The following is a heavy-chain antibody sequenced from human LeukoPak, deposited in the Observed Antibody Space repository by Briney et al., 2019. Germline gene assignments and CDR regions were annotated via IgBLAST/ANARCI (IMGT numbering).Heavy chain of an antibody. D-gene: IGHD2-15*01. CDR2: IIPIFGTA. Sequence: ASVKVSCKASGGTFGSYAISWVRQAPGQGLEWMGGIIPIFGTANYAQKFQGRVTITADESTSTAYMELSSLRSEDTAVYYCARVVVVGKNGAEYFQHWGQGTLVTVSS. J-gene: IGHJ1*01. CDR3: ARVVVVGKNGAEYFQH. V-gene: IGHV1-69*13. CDR1: GGTFGSYA.